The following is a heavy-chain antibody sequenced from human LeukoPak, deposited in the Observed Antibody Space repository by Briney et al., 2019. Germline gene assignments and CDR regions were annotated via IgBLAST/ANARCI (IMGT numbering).Heavy chain of an antibody. CDR3: AKASWVSRPDAVL. J-gene: IGHJ4*02. CDR1: VLTFSRYV. D-gene: IGHD3-16*01. Sequence: GWSLRLSCAASVLTFSRYVLSWVRQAPSRGVEGVSRLCGDGGTFYALSVQGGVTLSRYESKNTVYLQMNNLRVEDTAVYFCAKASWVSRPDAVLWGQGTLVTVSS. V-gene: IGHV3-23*01. CDR2: LCGDGGT.